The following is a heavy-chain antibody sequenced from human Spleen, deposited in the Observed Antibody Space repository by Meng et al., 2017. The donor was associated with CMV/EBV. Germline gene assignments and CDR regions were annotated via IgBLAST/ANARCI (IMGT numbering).Heavy chain of an antibody. CDR2: ITPNSGGT. V-gene: IGHV1-2*02. CDR3: ARSITIFQIDY. CDR1: GYTFTGYY. D-gene: IGHD3-9*01. Sequence: ASVKVSCKASGYTFTGYYMHWVRQAPGQGLEWMGWITPNSGGTNYAQRFQGRVSMTRDTSISTAYMELSRLRSDDTAVYYCARSITIFQIDYWGQGTLVTVSS. J-gene: IGHJ4*02.